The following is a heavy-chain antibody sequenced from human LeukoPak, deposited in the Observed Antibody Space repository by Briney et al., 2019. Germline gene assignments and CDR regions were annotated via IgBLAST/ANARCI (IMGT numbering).Heavy chain of an antibody. D-gene: IGHD6-19*01. Sequence: GGSLRLSCAASGFTFSTYWMTWVRQAPGKGLEWVANIKQDGSEKYYVDSVKGRFTISRDNDKNSLYLQMDSLRADDTAVYYCARSPGSGWAPLDYWGQGTLVTVSS. J-gene: IGHJ4*02. CDR1: GFTFSTYW. CDR3: ARSPGSGWAPLDY. CDR2: IKQDGSEK. V-gene: IGHV3-7*05.